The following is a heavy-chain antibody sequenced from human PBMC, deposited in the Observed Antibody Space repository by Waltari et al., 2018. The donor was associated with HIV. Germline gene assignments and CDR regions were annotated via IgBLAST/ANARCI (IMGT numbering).Heavy chain of an antibody. Sequence: QVHLQQWGAGLLKPSETLSLTCAVYGGSFSGHFWSWIRQPPGKGLEWIGEINHSGSNNDDPSLKSQVTMSVDTSKKQFSLKVNSVTAADTAVYYCARGVGSNRYYYYGMDVWGQGTTVTVSS. CDR1: GGSFSGHF. CDR3: ARGVGSNRYYYYGMDV. J-gene: IGHJ6*02. V-gene: IGHV4-34*01. D-gene: IGHD4-4*01. CDR2: INHSGSN.